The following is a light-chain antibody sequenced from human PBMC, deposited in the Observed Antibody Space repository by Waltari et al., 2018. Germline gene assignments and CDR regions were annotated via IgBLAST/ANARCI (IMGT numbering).Light chain of an antibody. CDR2: KVS. V-gene: IGKV2-30*01. J-gene: IGKJ2*01. CDR1: QSLVFSDGNIY. CDR3: MQATHWPYT. Sequence: DAVMTQSPLSLPVTLGQPASISCRSSQSLVFSDGNIYLNWFQQRPGQSPRRLIFKVSNRESGVPDRFSGSGSGTDFTRKISRVEAEDVGGVYYCMQATHWPYTFGQGTKLEIK.